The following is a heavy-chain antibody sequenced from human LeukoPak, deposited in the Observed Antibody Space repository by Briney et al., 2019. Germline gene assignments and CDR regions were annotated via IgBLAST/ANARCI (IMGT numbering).Heavy chain of an antibody. CDR3: ARYDSRGSASTKFDY. J-gene: IGHJ4*02. CDR2: IYGRAST. CDR1: GYSLGKNKY. V-gene: IGHV4-38-2*01. Sequence: PETLSLTCAVSGYSLGKNKYWGWTPQSPGKGREWIGRIYGRASTSYNPSLMNRVTMSVDTSKNHFSLQLTSVTAADTAVYYCARYDSRGSASTKFDYWGPGIQVTVSS. D-gene: IGHD3-3*01.